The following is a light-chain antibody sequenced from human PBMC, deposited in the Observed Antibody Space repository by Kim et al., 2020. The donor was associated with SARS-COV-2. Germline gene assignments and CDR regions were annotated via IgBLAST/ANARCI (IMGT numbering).Light chain of an antibody. J-gene: IGLJ3*02. CDR1: RSNIGANYD. V-gene: IGLV1-40*01. CDR2: GNT. CDR3: QSYDSSLTGSV. Sequence: RVTISWTGNRSNIGANYDVHWYQQLPGTAPKLLIYGNTNRPSGVPDRCSGSKSGSSASLAITGLQAEDEADYFCQSYDSSLTGSVFGGGTKVTVL.